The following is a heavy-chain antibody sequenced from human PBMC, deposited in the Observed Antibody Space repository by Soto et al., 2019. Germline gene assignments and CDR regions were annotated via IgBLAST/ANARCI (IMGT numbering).Heavy chain of an antibody. CDR3: ARDSCSGGSCYSNWFDP. CDR1: GYTFTSYG. Sequence: QVQLVQSGAEVKKPGASVKVSCKASGYTFTSYGISWVRQAPGQGLEWMGWISAYNGNTNYAQKLQGRVTMTTDTSTRTAYMELRSLRSDDTAVYYCARDSCSGGSCYSNWFDPWGQGTLVTVSS. J-gene: IGHJ5*02. D-gene: IGHD2-15*01. V-gene: IGHV1-18*01. CDR2: ISAYNGNT.